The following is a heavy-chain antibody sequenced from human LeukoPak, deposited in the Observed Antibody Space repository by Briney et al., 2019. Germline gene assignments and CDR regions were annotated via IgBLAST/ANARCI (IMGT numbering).Heavy chain of an antibody. D-gene: IGHD5-24*01. CDR2: IIPIFGTA. Sequence: ASVKVSCKASGGTFSSYAISWMRQAPGQGLEWMGGIIPIFGTANYAQKFQGRVTITTDESTSTAYMELSSLRSEDTAVYYCARAGGSTDGYNLDYWGQGTLVTVSS. CDR1: GGTFSSYA. CDR3: ARAGGSTDGYNLDY. J-gene: IGHJ4*02. V-gene: IGHV1-69*05.